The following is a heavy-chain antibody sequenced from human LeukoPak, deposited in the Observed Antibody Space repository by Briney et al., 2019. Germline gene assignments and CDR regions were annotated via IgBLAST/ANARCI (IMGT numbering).Heavy chain of an antibody. CDR1: GYTFTNFG. CDR3: GRSFGNYYGSGTPPLYFDY. D-gene: IGHD3-10*01. CDR2: ISDYKGNI. V-gene: IGHV1-18*01. J-gene: IGHJ4*02. Sequence: ASVRVSCKASGYTFTNFGLSGVRQAPGQGREWMGWISDYKGNIRYAQNLQARVTMTTDTSTSTAYMELRSLRSDDTAVYYCGRSFGNYYGSGTPPLYFDYWGQGTLITVSS.